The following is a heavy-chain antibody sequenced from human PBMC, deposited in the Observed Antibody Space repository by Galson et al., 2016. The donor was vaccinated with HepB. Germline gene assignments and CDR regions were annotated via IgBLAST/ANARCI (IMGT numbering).Heavy chain of an antibody. J-gene: IGHJ6*04. CDR2: ISPYSGNT. CDR1: GYTFTTYG. CDR3: AKKEGVAARNHYYSYHGMDV. Sequence: VKVSCKASGYTFTTYGISWVRQAPGQGLEWMGWISPYSGNTNYAQKFQGRVTMSTDTSTSTAYMELRSLRSDDTAVYYCAKKEGVAARNHYYSYHGMDVWGGGTTVTVSS. V-gene: IGHV1-18*01. D-gene: IGHD6-6*01.